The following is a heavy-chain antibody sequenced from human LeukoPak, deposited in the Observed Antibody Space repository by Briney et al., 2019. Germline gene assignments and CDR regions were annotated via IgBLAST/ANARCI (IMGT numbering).Heavy chain of an antibody. J-gene: IGHJ4*02. D-gene: IGHD6-6*01. Sequence: GGSLRLSCAASGFTFSSYAMHWVRQAPGKGLEWVAVISYDGSNKYYADSVKGRFTISRDNSKNTLYLQMNSLRAEDTAVYYCARSCSSSTDNDYWGQGTLVTVSS. V-gene: IGHV3-30*04. CDR3: ARSCSSSTDNDY. CDR2: ISYDGSNK. CDR1: GFTFSSYA.